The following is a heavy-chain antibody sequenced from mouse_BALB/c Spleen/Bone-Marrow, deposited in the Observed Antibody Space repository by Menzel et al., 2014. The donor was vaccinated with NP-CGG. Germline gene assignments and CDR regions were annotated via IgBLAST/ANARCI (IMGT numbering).Heavy chain of an antibody. CDR2: IDTSDSYT. CDR3: AFYYGNYGDY. CDR1: GYTFXDYW. J-gene: IGHJ2*01. V-gene: IGHV1-69*01. Sequence: VQLQQSGAELVMPGASVKMSCKASGYTFXDYWMHWVKQRPGQGLEWIGAIDTSDSYTSYNQKFKGKATLTVDESSSTAYMQLSSLTSEDFAVYYCAFYYGNYGDYWGQGTTLTVSS. D-gene: IGHD2-1*01.